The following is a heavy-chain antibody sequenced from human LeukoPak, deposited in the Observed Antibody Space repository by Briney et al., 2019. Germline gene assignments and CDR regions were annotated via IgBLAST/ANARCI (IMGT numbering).Heavy chain of an antibody. V-gene: IGHV3-7*01. D-gene: IGHD5-12*01. CDR1: GFTFSDYY. J-gene: IGHJ3*02. CDR3: ARRGYSGYDDDAFDI. CDR2: IKQDGSEK. Sequence: PGGSLRLSCAASGFTFSDYYKSWIRQAPGKGLEWVANIKQDGSEKYYVDSVKGRFTISRDNAKNSLYLQMNSLRAEDTAVYYCARRGYSGYDDDAFDIWGQGTMVTVSS.